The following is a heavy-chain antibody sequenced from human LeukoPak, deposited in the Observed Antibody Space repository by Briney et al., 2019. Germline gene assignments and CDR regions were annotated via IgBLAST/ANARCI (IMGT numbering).Heavy chain of an antibody. CDR3: AHRHSGNGWNHGDFDY. CDR2: IYWDDDK. D-gene: IGHD1-26*01. V-gene: IGHV2-5*02. Sequence: SGPTLVHPTQTLTLTCSFSGFSFTGSPVGVGWIRQPPGKALEWLALIYWDDDKRYNPSLRTRLTVTKDSSKNLVLLTMTNVDPVDSATYYCAHRHSGNGWNHGDFDYWGQGTLVIVSS. J-gene: IGHJ4*02. CDR1: GFSFTGSPVG.